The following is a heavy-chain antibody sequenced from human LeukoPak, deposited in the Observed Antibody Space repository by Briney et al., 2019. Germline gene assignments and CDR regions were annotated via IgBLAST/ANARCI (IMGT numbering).Heavy chain of an antibody. J-gene: IGHJ6*02. CDR1: GFTFSSYA. D-gene: IGHD3-10*01. Sequence: PGGSLRLSCAASGFTFSSYAMSWVRQAPGKGLEWISAISGSGGSTYYADSVKGRFTISRDNSKNTLYLQMNSLRAEDTAVYYCAKGSGYYYGWLDVWGQGTTVTVSS. CDR2: ISGSGGST. CDR3: AKGSGYYYGWLDV. V-gene: IGHV3-23*01.